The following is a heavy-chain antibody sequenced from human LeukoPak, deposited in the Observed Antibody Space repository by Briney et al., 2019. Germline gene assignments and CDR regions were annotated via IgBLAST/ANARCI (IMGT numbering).Heavy chain of an antibody. CDR2: ISYDGSNK. CDR1: GFTFSTYA. V-gene: IGHV3-30-3*01. D-gene: IGHD1-26*01. Sequence: PGRSLRLSCAASGFTFSTYAMHWVRQAPGKGLEWEAVISYDGSNKYYADSVKGRFTISRDNSKNTLYLQMNSLRAEDTAVYYCARDKEKWYYYMDVWGKGTTVTVSS. CDR3: ARDKEKWYYYMDV. J-gene: IGHJ6*03.